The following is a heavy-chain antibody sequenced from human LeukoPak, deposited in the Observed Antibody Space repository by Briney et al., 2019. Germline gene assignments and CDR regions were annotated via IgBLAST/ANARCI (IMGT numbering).Heavy chain of an antibody. CDR3: ARGITMTRQSRNSRGPLDY. D-gene: IGHD3-22*01. J-gene: IGHJ4*02. V-gene: IGHV4-4*02. CDR1: GDSINSLDL. CDR2: IYHSGST. Sequence: PSGTLSLTCTVSGDSINSLDLWSWVRQPPGKGLEWIGEIYHSGSTNYNPSLKSRVTISVDKSKNQFSLKLSSVTAADTAVYYCARGITMTRQSRNSRGPLDYWGQGTLVTVSS.